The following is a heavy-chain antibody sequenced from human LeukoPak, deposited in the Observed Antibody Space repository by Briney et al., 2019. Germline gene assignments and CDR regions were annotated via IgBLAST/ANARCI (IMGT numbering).Heavy chain of an antibody. D-gene: IGHD1-26*01. CDR3: ARENLRSSGSYLDYFDY. Sequence: SVKVSCKASGGTFSSYAISWVRQAPGQGLEWMGGIIPIFGTANYAQKFQGRVTITADESTSTAYMELSSLRSEDTAVYYCARENLRSSGSYLDYFDYWGQGTLVTVSS. CDR2: IIPIFGTA. CDR1: GGTFSSYA. V-gene: IGHV1-69*13. J-gene: IGHJ4*02.